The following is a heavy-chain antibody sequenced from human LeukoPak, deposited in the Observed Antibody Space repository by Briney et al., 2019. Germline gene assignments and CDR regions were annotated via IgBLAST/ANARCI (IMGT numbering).Heavy chain of an antibody. CDR2: MSPNSGNT. Sequence: ASVKVSCKASGYTFTSYDINWVRQATEQGLGWLGWMSPNSGNTGYAQKFQGRVTMTRNTSITTAYMELSSLRSEDTAVYYCVRAPPNWGFNYWGQGTLVTVSS. CDR1: GYTFTSYD. J-gene: IGHJ4*02. CDR3: VRAPPNWGFNY. V-gene: IGHV1-8*01. D-gene: IGHD7-27*01.